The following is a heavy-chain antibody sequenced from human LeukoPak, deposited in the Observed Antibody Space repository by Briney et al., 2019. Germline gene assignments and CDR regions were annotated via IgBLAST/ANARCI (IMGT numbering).Heavy chain of an antibody. Sequence: PGGSLRLSCAASGFTFDDYAMHWVRQAPGKGLEWVSGISFNSASIGSADSVKGRFTISRDNAKNSLYLQMNSLRAEDTALYYCAKDSQTAGAAAGDLHYWGQGTLVTVSS. D-gene: IGHD6-13*01. CDR2: ISFNSASI. J-gene: IGHJ4*02. V-gene: IGHV3-9*01. CDR3: AKDSQTAGAAAGDLHY. CDR1: GFTFDDYA.